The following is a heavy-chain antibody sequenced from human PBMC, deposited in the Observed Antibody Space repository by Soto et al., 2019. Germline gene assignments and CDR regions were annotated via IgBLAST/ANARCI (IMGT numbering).Heavy chain of an antibody. CDR2: ISYDGSNK. D-gene: IGHD6-13*01. CDR1: GFTFSSYA. CDR3: ARDPNSREGIY. Sequence: GGSLRFSCAASGFTFSSYAMHWVRQAPGKGLEWVAVISYDGSNKYYADSVKGRFTISRDNSKNTLYLQMNSLRAEDTAVYYCARDPNSREGIYWGQGTLVTVSS. V-gene: IGHV3-30-3*01. J-gene: IGHJ4*02.